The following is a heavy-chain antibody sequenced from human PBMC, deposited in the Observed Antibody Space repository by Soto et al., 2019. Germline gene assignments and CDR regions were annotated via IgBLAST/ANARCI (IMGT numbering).Heavy chain of an antibody. CDR2: IYYSGST. CDR1: GGSISSSSYY. Sequence: SETLSLTCTVSGGSISSSSYYWGWIRQPPGKGLEWIGSIYYSGSTYYNPSLKSRVTISVDTSKNQFSLKLSSVTAADTAVYYCARPGIAVAGPRDYYYYGMDVWGQGTTVTVSS. J-gene: IGHJ6*02. CDR3: ARPGIAVAGPRDYYYYGMDV. V-gene: IGHV4-39*01. D-gene: IGHD6-19*01.